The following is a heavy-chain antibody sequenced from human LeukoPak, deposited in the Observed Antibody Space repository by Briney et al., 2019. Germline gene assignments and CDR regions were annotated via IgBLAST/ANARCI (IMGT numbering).Heavy chain of an antibody. CDR2: IIPILEVP. V-gene: IGHV1-69*04. D-gene: IGHD2-15*01. CDR3: ARRTCRGSSCYRSDASDI. CDR1: GDSFNTYA. Sequence: SVKVSCKASGDSFNTYAINWVRQAPGQGLEWMGKIIPILEVPNIAREFQGRVTITADKSTNTAYLELKSLRSEDTALYFCARRTCRGSSCYRSDASDIWGQGTMVTVSS. J-gene: IGHJ3*02.